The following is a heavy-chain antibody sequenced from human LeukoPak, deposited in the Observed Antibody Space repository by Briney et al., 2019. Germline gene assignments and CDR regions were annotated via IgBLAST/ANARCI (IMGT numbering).Heavy chain of an antibody. Sequence: ASVKVSCKVSEYTLTELSMHWVRQAPGKGLEWMGGFDPEDGETIYAQKFQGRVTMTEDTSTDTAYMELSSLTSDDTAVYYCAAISTPTTRRAYHFDSWGQGTLVTVSS. D-gene: IGHD5-12*01. CDR2: FDPEDGET. J-gene: IGHJ4*02. V-gene: IGHV1-24*01. CDR1: EYTLTELS. CDR3: AAISTPTTRRAYHFDS.